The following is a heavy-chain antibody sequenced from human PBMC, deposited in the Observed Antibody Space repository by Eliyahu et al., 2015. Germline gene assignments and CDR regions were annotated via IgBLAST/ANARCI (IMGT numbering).Heavy chain of an antibody. CDR3: ARDRRDSSGYYSLNWYFDL. V-gene: IGHV3-33*01. D-gene: IGHD3-22*01. CDR2: IWYDGSNK. J-gene: IGHJ2*01. Sequence: QVQLVESGGGVVQPGRSLRLSCAASGFXFXSYXXHWVRQAPGKGLGWVAVIWYDGSNKYYADSVKGRFTISRDNSKNTLYLQMNSLRAEDTAVYYCARDRRDSSGYYSLNWYFDLWGRGTLVTVSS. CDR1: GFXFXSYX.